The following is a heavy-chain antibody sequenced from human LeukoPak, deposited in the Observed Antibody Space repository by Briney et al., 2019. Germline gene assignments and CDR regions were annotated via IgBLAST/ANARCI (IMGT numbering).Heavy chain of an antibody. V-gene: IGHV4-59*01. J-gene: IGHJ6*02. Sequence: PSETLSLTRTVSGGSISSYYWSWIRQPPGKGLEWIGYIYYSGSTNYNPSLKSRVTISVDTSKNQFSLKLSSVTAADTAAYYCAGTTVTTSNYYYGMDVWGQGTTVTVSS. D-gene: IGHD4-17*01. CDR1: GGSISSYY. CDR3: AGTTVTTSNYYYGMDV. CDR2: IYYSGST.